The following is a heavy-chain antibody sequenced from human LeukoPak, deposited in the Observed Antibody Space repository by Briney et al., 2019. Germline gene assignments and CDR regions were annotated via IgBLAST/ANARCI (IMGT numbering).Heavy chain of an antibody. CDR2: ISRNSDYI. CDR3: AKDLAVGTTPRVYAFDI. D-gene: IGHD1-26*01. CDR1: GFTFDGYA. V-gene: IGHV3-9*01. J-gene: IGHJ3*02. Sequence: PGGSLRLSCAASGFTFDGYAMHWVRQVPGKGLEWVSGISRNSDYIGYADSVRGRFTISRDNAKNSLSLQVNGLRAEDTALYFCAKDLAVGTTPRVYAFDIWGQGTMVTVSS.